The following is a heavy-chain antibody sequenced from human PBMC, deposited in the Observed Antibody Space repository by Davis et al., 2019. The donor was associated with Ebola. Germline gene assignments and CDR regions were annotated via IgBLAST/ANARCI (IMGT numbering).Heavy chain of an antibody. Sequence: GGSLRLSCTDSVITFSSYAMTWVRQAPGKGLEWVSAISGSGGSTYYADSVKGRFTISRDNSKNTVYLQMNSLRAEDTAVYYCAGGDFWSGQFDYWGQGTLVTVSS. J-gene: IGHJ4*02. CDR1: VITFSSYA. V-gene: IGHV3-23*01. CDR2: ISGSGGST. CDR3: AGGDFWSGQFDY. D-gene: IGHD3-3*01.